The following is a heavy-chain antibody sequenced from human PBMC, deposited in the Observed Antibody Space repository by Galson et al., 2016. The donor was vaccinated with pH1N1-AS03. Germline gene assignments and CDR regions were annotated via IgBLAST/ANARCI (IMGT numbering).Heavy chain of an antibody. CDR2: IYYSGST. V-gene: IGHV4-39*01. J-gene: IGHJ4*02. Sequence: ETLSLTCTVSGGSISSSSYYWGWIRQPPGKGLEWIGSIYYSGSTYYNPSLKSRVTISVDTSNNQFSLKLTSVTAADTAVCYCARQNYGSGSYSKLFDYWGQGTLVTVSS. CDR3: ARQNYGSGSYSKLFDY. CDR1: GGSISSSSYY. D-gene: IGHD3-10*01.